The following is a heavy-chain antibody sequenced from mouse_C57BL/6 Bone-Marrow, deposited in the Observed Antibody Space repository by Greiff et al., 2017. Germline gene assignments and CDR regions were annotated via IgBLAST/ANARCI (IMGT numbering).Heavy chain of an antibody. D-gene: IGHD1-1*01. CDR3: ARVSTVVATRYFDV. CDR2: ISDGGSYT. V-gene: IGHV5-4*01. CDR1: GFTFSSYA. J-gene: IGHJ1*03. Sequence: EVQLVESGGGLVKPGGSLKLSCAASGFTFSSYAMSWVRQTPEKRLEWVATISDGGSYTYYPDNVKGRFTISRDNAKNNLYLQMSHLNSEDTAMYYCARVSTVVATRYFDVWGTGTTVTVSS.